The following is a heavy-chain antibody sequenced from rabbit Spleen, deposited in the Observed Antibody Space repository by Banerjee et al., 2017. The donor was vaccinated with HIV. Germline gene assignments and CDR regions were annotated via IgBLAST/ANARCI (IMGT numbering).Heavy chain of an antibody. Sequence: QEQLKETGGGLVQPGGSLTLSCKASGFDFSRYGMSWVRQAPGKGLEWIGYIDPVFGSTYYASWVNGRFSISRENTQNTVSLQMNSLTAADTATYFCAREGWIDFNYSLWGQGTLVTVS. J-gene: IGHJ4*01. CDR1: GFDFSRYG. CDR2: IDPVFGST. V-gene: IGHV1S47*01. CDR3: AREGWIDFNYSL. D-gene: IGHD1-1*01.